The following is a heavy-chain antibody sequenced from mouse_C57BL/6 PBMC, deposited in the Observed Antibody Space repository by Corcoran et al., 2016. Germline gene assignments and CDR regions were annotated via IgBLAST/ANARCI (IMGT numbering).Heavy chain of an antibody. Sequence: EVQLQQSGPELVKPGASVKISCKASGYTFTDYYMNWVKQSHGKSLEWIGDINPNNGGTSYNQKFKGKATLTVDKSSSTAYMELRSLTSEDSAVYYCARGIYYSNFRGAMDYWGQGTSVTVSS. CDR3: ARGIYYSNFRGAMDY. D-gene: IGHD2-5*01. CDR1: GYTFTDYY. CDR2: INPNNGGT. J-gene: IGHJ4*01. V-gene: IGHV1-26*01.